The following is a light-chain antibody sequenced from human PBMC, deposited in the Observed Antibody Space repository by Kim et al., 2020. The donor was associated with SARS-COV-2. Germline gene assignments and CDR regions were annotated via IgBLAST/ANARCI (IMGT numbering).Light chain of an antibody. J-gene: IGLJ2*01. CDR3: ATWDDNLDGPV. CDR2: NND. Sequence: GQSVTISCSGSSSNIGSNSVNWYQQLPGTAPNLLFYNNDQWASGVPNRFSGSKSGTSASLAISGLQSEDEADYYCATWDDNLDGPVFGGGTQLTVL. CDR1: SSNIGSNS. V-gene: IGLV1-44*01.